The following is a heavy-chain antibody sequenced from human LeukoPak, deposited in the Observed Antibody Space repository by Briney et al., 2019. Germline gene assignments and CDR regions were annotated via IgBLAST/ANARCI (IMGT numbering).Heavy chain of an antibody. CDR3: AKDTSTDYYDSSGYYYGRHYFDY. D-gene: IGHD3-22*01. J-gene: IGHJ4*02. Sequence: GGSLRLSCAASGFTFSSYAMSWVRQAPGKGLEWVSAISGSGGSTYYADSVKGRFTISRDNSKNTLYLQMNSLRAEDTAVYYCAKDTSTDYYDSSGYYYGRHYFDYWGQGTLVTVSS. V-gene: IGHV3-23*01. CDR2: ISGSGGST. CDR1: GFTFSSYA.